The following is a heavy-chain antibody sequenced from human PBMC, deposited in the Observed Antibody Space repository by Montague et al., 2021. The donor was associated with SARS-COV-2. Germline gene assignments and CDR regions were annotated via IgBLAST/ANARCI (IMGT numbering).Heavy chain of an antibody. CDR3: ARVGRQQLVRLSGMDV. J-gene: IGHJ6*02. CDR2: INHSGST. Sequence: SETLSLTCAVYGGSFSGYYWSWIRQPPGKGLEWIGEINHSGSTNYNPSLKSRVTISVDTSKNQFSLKLSSVTAADTAVYYCARVGRQQLVRLSGMDVWGQGTTVTVS. CDR1: GGSFSGYY. D-gene: IGHD6-13*01. V-gene: IGHV4-34*01.